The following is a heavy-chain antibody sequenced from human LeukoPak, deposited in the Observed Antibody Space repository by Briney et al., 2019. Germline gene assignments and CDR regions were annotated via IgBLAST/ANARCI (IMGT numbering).Heavy chain of an antibody. CDR2: IYYSGST. CDR1: GGSISSSSYY. V-gene: IGHV4-39*07. Sequence: SETLSLTCTVSGGSISSSSYYWGWTRQPPGKGLEWIGSIYYSGSTYYNPSLKSRVTISVDTSKNQFSLKLSSVTAVGTAVYYCARKATTGPTKAAFDIWGQGTMVTVSS. CDR3: ARKATTGPTKAAFDI. J-gene: IGHJ3*02. D-gene: IGHD4-17*01.